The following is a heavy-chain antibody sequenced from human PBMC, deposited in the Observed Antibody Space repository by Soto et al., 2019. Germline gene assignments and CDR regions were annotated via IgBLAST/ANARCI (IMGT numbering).Heavy chain of an antibody. CDR2: IYSGGST. V-gene: IGHV3-53*02. CDR1: GFAVSSNY. D-gene: IGHD6-19*01. CDR3: ASSGWYNYYFDY. Sequence: EVQLVETGGGLIQPGGSLRLSCAASGFAVSSNYMSWVRQAPGKGLEWVSVIYSGGSTYYADSVKGRFTISRDNSKNTLYLQMNSLRAEDTAVYYCASSGWYNYYFDYWGQGTLVTVSS. J-gene: IGHJ4*02.